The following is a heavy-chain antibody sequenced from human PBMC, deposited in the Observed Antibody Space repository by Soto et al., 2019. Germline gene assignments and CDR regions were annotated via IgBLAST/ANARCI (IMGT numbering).Heavy chain of an antibody. D-gene: IGHD4-17*01. CDR1: GGSISSGTYH. CDR2: IYYSGST. CDR3: AKDRGVEVTTRFFDY. V-gene: IGHV4-31*03. J-gene: IGHJ4*02. Sequence: PSETLSLTCTVSGGSISSGTYHWSWIRHHPGKGLEWIGYIYYSGSTYYNPSLKSRLTISVDTSKNQFSLRLSSVTAADTSVYYCAKDRGVEVTTRFFDYWGQGTLVTVSS.